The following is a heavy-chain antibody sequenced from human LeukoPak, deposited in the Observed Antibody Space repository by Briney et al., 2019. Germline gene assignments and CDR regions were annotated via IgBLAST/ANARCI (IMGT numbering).Heavy chain of an antibody. D-gene: IGHD4-23*01. CDR3: AKDTFVRAVVNPDFDH. CDR2: IWSDESNK. CDR1: GFTFSNYG. V-gene: IGHV3-30*02. Sequence: GGSLRLSCAASGFTFSNYGMHWVRQAPGKGLEWVAVIWSDESNKYYADSVKGRFTISRDNSRNTLYLQMNSLRAEDTAVYYCAKDTFVRAVVNPDFDHWGQGTLVTVSS. J-gene: IGHJ4*02.